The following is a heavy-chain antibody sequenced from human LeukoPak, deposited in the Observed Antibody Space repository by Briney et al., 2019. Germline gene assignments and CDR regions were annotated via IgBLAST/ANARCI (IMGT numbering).Heavy chain of an antibody. CDR1: GFTFNNYA. J-gene: IGHJ2*01. CDR2: ISGSGGPT. Sequence: GGSLRLSCAASGFTFNNYAMGWVRQAHGKGLEWVSSISGSGGPTYYADSVKGRFTISRDNSKSTLYLQMNSLRVEDTAVYHCARDAVAFAIIWYFDLWGRGTPVSVSS. V-gene: IGHV3-23*01. D-gene: IGHD2-21*01. CDR3: ARDAVAFAIIWYFDL.